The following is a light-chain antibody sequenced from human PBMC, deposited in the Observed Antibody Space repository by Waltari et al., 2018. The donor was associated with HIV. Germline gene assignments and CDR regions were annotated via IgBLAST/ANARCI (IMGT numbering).Light chain of an antibody. V-gene: IGLV2-8*01. CDR1: NSDIGASKY. J-gene: IGLJ3*02. CDR3: SSYAGGNSLV. Sequence: QSALTQPPSASGAPGQSVTISCTGSNSDIGASKYVSWYQQPPGRAPKLIFYEVAKRPSGGPDRFSGSKSGITASLTLSGLQVEDDAEYYCSSYAGGNSLVFGGGTNLTVL. CDR2: EVA.